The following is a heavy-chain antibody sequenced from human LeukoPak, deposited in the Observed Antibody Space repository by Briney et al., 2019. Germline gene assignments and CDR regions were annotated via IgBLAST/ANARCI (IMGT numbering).Heavy chain of an antibody. V-gene: IGHV5-51*01. CDR2: IYPDDSDT. CDR3: ASHGVIAAFDI. CDR1: GYSFTSYW. D-gene: IGHD3-16*02. J-gene: IGHJ3*02. Sequence: GEPLKTPCKGSGYSFTSYWIGWVRQMPGKGLEWMGIIYPDDSDTRYSTSFQGQVTISADKSISTAYLQWSSLKASDTAMYYCASHGVIAAFDIWGQGTMVTVSS.